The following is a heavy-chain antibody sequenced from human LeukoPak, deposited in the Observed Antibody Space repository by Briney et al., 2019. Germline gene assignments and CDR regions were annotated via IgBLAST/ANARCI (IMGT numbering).Heavy chain of an antibody. J-gene: IGHJ6*03. V-gene: IGHV4-34*01. CDR3: ARVGYSSSWYDNYYYYYMDV. Sequence: PSETLSLTCAVYGGSFSGYYWSWIRQPPGKGLEWIGEINYSGSTNYNPSLKSRVTISVDTSKNQFSLKLSSVTAADTAVYYCARVGYSSSWYDNYYYYYMDVWGKGTTVTVSS. D-gene: IGHD6-13*01. CDR2: INYSGST. CDR1: GGSFSGYY.